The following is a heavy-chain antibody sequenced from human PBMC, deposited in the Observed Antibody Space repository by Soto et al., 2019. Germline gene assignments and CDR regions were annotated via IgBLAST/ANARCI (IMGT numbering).Heavy chain of an antibody. Sequence: QVQLQESGPGLVKPSETLSLSCTVSGGSISSYYWSWFRQSPGKRMEWIGSVHHSWGSSYNPSLPSRVAKALATSKSQCALKVTSVSDPATDVYYCGREGFGPPDGIVEVWGPGTTVTVSS. CDR1: GGSISSYY. J-gene: IGHJ6*02. CDR2: VHHSWGS. V-gene: IGHV4-59*12. D-gene: IGHD3-10*01. CDR3: GREGFGPPDGIVEV.